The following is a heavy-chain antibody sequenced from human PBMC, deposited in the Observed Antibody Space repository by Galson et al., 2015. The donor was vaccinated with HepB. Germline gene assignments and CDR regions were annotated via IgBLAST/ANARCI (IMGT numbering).Heavy chain of an antibody. V-gene: IGHV3-23*01. CDR2: ISGSGGST. CDR3: TTDGVLTDAFDI. J-gene: IGHJ3*02. Sequence: SLRLSCAASGFTFSSYAMSWVRQAPGKGLEWVSAISGSGGSTYYADSVKGRFTISRDNSKNTLYLQMNSLRAEDTAVYYCTTDGVLTDAFDIWGQGTMVTVSS. CDR1: GFTFSSYA. D-gene: IGHD2-8*01.